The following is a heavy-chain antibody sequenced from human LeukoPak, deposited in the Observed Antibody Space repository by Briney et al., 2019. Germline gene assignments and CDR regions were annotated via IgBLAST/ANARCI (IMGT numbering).Heavy chain of an antibody. CDR1: GFTFSSYS. Sequence: PGGSLRLSCAASGFTFSSYSMNWVRQAPGKGLVWVSSISSSSSYIYYADSVKGRFTISRDNAKNSLYLQMNSLRAEDTAVYYCARDLLTGTTSGVYWGQGTLVTVSS. CDR2: ISSSSSYI. CDR3: ARDLLTGTTSGVY. D-gene: IGHD1-7*01. V-gene: IGHV3-21*01. J-gene: IGHJ4*02.